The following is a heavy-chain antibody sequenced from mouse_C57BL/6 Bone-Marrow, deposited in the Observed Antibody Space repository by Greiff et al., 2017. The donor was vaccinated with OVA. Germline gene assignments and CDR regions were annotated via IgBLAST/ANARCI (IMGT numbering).Heavy chain of an antibody. CDR2: IYPGDGDT. CDR3: ARAHSNYVWFAY. D-gene: IGHD2-5*01. CDR1: GYAFSSYW. J-gene: IGHJ3*01. V-gene: IGHV1-80*01. Sequence: QVQLQQSGAELVKPGASVKISCKASGYAFSSYWMNWVKQRPGQGLEWIGQIYPGDGDTNYNGKFKGKATLTADKSSSTAYMQLSSLTSEDSAVYFCARAHSNYVWFAYWGQGTLVTVSA.